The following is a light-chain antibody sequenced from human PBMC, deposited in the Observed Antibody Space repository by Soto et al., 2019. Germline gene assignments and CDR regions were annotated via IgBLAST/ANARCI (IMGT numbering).Light chain of an antibody. CDR2: GAS. J-gene: IGKJ4*01. CDR3: QQHGSSPLT. Sequence: EILLTQCPVTLSLSPGERATLSCRASQSVDNNLAWYQQKPGKAPRLLIYGASTRAAGIPDRFSGSGSGTDFTLTISRLEPEDFAVYYCQQHGSSPLTFGGGTKVDIK. CDR1: QSVDNN. V-gene: IGKV3-20*01.